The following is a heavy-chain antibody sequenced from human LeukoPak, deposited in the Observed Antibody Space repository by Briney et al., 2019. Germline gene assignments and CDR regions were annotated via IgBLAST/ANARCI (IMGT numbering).Heavy chain of an antibody. CDR3: ANIPNSFGPDY. V-gene: IGHV3-30*02. CDR2: VQKGGSYE. J-gene: IGHJ4*02. Sequence: GGSLRLSCAASGFTLSNFGMHWVRRAPGQGVGAVAFVQKGGSYEKYGDSVKGRFTISRDYPKTTLYLQMNSLRVEDTAVYYCANIPNSFGPDYWGQGSLVTVS. D-gene: IGHD3-16*01. CDR1: GFTLSNFG.